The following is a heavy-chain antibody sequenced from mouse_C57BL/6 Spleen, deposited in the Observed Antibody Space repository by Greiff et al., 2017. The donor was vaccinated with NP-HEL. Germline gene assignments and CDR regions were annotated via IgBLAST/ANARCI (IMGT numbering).Heavy chain of an antibody. CDR3: TRGGYYYGSSFDD. D-gene: IGHD1-1*01. CDR1: GYTFTDYE. CDR2: IDPETGGT. J-gene: IGHJ2*01. V-gene: IGHV1-15*01. Sequence: QVQLQQSGAELVRPGASVTLSCKASGYTFTDYEMHWVKQTPVHGLEWIGAIDPETGGTAYNQKFKGKAILTADKSSSTAYMELRSLTSEDSAVYYCTRGGYYYGSSFDDWGQGTTLTVSS.